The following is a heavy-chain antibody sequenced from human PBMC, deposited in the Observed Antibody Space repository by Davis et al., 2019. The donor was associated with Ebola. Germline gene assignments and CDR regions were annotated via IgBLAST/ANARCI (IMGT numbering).Heavy chain of an antibody. CDR2: ISGDGITT. CDR3: ARASHSAYGDLDD. CDR1: GFPFSYYW. D-gene: IGHD4-17*01. V-gene: IGHV3-74*01. J-gene: IGHJ4*02. Sequence: GESLKISCAASGFPFSYYWMHWVRQAPGKGLVWVSRISGDGITTTYADSVKGRFTISRDSAKNTLYLQMGSLRAEDTALYYCARASHSAYGDLDDWGQGTLVTVSS.